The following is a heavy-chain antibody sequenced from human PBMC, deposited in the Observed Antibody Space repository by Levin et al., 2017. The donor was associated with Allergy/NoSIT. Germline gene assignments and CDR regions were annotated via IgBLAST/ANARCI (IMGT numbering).Heavy chain of an antibody. D-gene: IGHD2-21*02. CDR3: TTGSGGDYYY. V-gene: IGHV3-15*01. CDR1: GFTFSDAW. CDR2: IKSKIDGETT. Sequence: GGSLRLSCAASGFTFSDAWMNWVRQTPGKGLEWVGRIKSKIDGETTDYAAPVKGRFSLSRDDSKHTLYLQMNSLKTEDTAVYWCTTGSGGDYYYWGQGALVTVSS. J-gene: IGHJ4*02.